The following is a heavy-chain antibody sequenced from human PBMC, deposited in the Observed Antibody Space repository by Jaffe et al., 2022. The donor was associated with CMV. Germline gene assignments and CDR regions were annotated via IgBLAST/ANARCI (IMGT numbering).Heavy chain of an antibody. Sequence: QVQLQESGPGLVKPSETLSLICTVSGGSISSYYWSWIRQPPGKGLEWIGYIYYSGSSDYNPSLKSRVTISVDTSKNQFSLNLSSVTAADTAVYYCARHGRGYPYDAFDIWGQGTMVTVSS. V-gene: IGHV4-59*08. CDR1: GGSISSYY. D-gene: IGHD5-12*01. CDR3: ARHGRGYPYDAFDI. J-gene: IGHJ3*02. CDR2: IYYSGSS.